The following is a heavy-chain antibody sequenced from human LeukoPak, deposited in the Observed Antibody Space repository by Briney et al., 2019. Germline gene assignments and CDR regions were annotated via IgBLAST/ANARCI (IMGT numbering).Heavy chain of an antibody. Sequence: VGSLRLSCAASGFTFSSYAMSWVRQAPGNGLEWVSSISASGGTTYYADSVKGRFTISRDNAKNSLYLQMNSLRAEDTAVYYCASHHSWELQGAFDYWGQGTLVTVSS. CDR2: ISASGGTT. J-gene: IGHJ4*02. CDR1: GFTFSSYA. D-gene: IGHD1-26*01. V-gene: IGHV3-23*01. CDR3: ASHHSWELQGAFDY.